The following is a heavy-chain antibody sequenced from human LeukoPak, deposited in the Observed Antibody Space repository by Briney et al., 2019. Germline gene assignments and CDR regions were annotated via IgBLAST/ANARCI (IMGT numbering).Heavy chain of an antibody. D-gene: IGHD6-19*01. J-gene: IGHJ5*02. Sequence: GGSLRLSCAASGFTFSNYWMYWVRQAPGKGLVWVSRINSDGSSTSYADSVKGRFTISRDNAKNTLYLQMNSLRAEDTAVYYCARDVSSGWYPWFDPWGQGTLVTVSS. V-gene: IGHV3-74*01. CDR2: INSDGSST. CDR1: GFTFSNYW. CDR3: ARDVSSGWYPWFDP.